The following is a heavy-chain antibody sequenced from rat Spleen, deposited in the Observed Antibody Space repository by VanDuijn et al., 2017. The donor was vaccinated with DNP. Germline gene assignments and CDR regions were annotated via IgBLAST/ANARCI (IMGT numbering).Heavy chain of an antibody. V-gene: IGHV5-29*01. CDR3: ARGTMMVVTPFAY. D-gene: IGHD1-12*02. CDR2: ISNTGDNT. Sequence: EVQLVESGGGLVQPGRSLKLSCAASGFTFSNYGMAWVRQAPTKGLEWVASISNTGDNTYYSDSVKGRFTISRDNAKSTLYLQMDSLRSEDTATYYCARGTMMVVTPFAYWGQGTPVTVSS. J-gene: IGHJ3*01. CDR1: GFTFSNYG.